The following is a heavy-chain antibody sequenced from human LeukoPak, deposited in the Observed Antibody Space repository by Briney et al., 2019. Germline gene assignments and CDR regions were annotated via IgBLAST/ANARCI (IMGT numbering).Heavy chain of an antibody. CDR2: TYYRSTWYN. V-gene: IGHV6-1*01. CDR1: GDSVSSNSVT. D-gene: IGHD4-11*01. Sequence: SQTLSLTCAISGDSVSSNSVTWNWIRQSPSRGLEWLGRTYYRSTWYNDYAVSVRGRITVNPDTSKNEFSLHLNSVTPEDTAVYYCARRLTQYDCFDPWGQGILVTVSS. J-gene: IGHJ5*02. CDR3: ARRLTQYDCFDP.